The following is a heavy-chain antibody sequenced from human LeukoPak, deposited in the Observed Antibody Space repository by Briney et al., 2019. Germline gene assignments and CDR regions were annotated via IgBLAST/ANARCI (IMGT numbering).Heavy chain of an antibody. Sequence: ASVKVSCKASGYTFTGYYMHWVRQAPGQGLEWMGWINPNSGGTNYAQKFQGRVTMTRDTSISTAYMELSRLRSDDTAVYYCARDFSPDYYDSSGYDWFDPWGQGTLVTVSS. CDR2: INPNSGGT. V-gene: IGHV1-2*02. D-gene: IGHD3-22*01. CDR3: ARDFSPDYYDSSGYDWFDP. J-gene: IGHJ5*02. CDR1: GYTFTGYY.